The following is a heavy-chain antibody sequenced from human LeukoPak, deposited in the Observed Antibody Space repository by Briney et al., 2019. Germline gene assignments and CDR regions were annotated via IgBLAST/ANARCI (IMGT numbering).Heavy chain of an antibody. CDR2: INRGGNTT. CDR1: GFAFTTFA. V-gene: IGHV3-23*01. CDR3: TKELHVAVAVADYYYFYMDV. D-gene: IGHD6-19*01. Sequence: PGGSLRLSCAAPGFAFTTFAMGWVRQSPGKGLEWLSTINRGGNTTFYADSVKGRFTISRDNSKNTLYLHMDSLRPDDTAIYYCTKELHVAVAVADYYYFYMDVWGRGTAVTVS. J-gene: IGHJ6*03.